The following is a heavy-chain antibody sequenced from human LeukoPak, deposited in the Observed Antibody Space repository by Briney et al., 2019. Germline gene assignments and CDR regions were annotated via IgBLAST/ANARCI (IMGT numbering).Heavy chain of an antibody. J-gene: IGHJ3*02. CDR3: AVYDSSGYYYVSVYDAFDI. Sequence: ASVKVSCKASGYTFTGYYMHWVRQAPGQRLEWMGWINPNSGGTNYAQKFQGRVTMTRDTSISTAYMELSRLRSDDTAVYYCAVYDSSGYYYVSVYDAFDIWGQGTMVTVSS. CDR2: INPNSGGT. D-gene: IGHD3-22*01. V-gene: IGHV1-2*02. CDR1: GYTFTGYY.